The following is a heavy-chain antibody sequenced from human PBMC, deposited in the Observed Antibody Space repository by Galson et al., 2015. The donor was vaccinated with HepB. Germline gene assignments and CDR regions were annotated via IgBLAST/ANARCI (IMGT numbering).Heavy chain of an antibody. CDR1: GGTFSSYT. CDR3: ARDPRRGGSIVATKGLNWFDP. D-gene: IGHD5-12*01. Sequence: SVKVSCKASGGTFSSYTISWVRQAPGQGLEWMGRIIPILGIANYAQKFQGRVTITADKSTSTAYMELSSLRSEDTAVYYCARDPRRGGSIVATKGLNWFDPWGQGTLVTVSS. V-gene: IGHV1-69*04. CDR2: IIPILGIA. J-gene: IGHJ5*02.